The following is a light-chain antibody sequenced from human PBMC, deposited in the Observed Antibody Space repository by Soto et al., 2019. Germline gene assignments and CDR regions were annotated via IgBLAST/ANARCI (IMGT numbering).Light chain of an antibody. CDR1: QPVSSSY. CDR2: GAS. Sequence: EIVLTQSPGILSLSPGERATLSCRASQPVSSSYLAWYQQKPGQAPRLLIYGASTRATGIPDRFSGSGSGTDFTLNISILEPEDFAVYYCQQCGISTWPFGQGTKVDIK. V-gene: IGKV3-20*01. J-gene: IGKJ1*01. CDR3: QQCGISTWP.